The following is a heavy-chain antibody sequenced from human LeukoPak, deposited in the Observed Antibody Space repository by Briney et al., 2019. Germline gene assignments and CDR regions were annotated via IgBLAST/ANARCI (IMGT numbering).Heavy chain of an antibody. J-gene: IGHJ4*02. Sequence: ASVKVSCKASGNTFSSCYMHWVRQAPGQGLEWMGIINPSGGNTNYAQKFQGRVTMTRDTSTSTVYMALSSLTSEDTAVYYCARDLGYSYDSSAYRSAFDYWGQGTLVTVSP. CDR3: ARDLGYSYDSSAYRSAFDY. V-gene: IGHV1-46*01. CDR1: GNTFSSCY. CDR2: INPSGGNT. D-gene: IGHD3-22*01.